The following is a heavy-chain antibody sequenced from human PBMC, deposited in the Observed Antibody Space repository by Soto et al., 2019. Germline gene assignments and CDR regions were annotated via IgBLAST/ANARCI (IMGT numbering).Heavy chain of an antibody. CDR1: GFTVNDNY. D-gene: IGHD3-16*01. CDR3: ARGMTFLDY. Sequence: PGGSLRLSCAASGFTVNDNYMSWVRQAPGKGLEWVSVVYTGGNSYYYADSVKGRFTISRDISKNTMFLQMNSLRAEDTAMYYCARGMTFLDYWGQGTLVTVSS. V-gene: IGHV3-53*01. CDR2: VYTGGNS. J-gene: IGHJ4*02.